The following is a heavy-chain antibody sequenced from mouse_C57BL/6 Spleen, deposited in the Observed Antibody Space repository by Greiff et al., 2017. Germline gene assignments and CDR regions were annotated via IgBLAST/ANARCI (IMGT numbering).Heavy chain of an antibody. CDR1: GYTFTSYG. Sequence: QVQLQQSGAELARPGASVKLSCKASGYTFTSYGISWVKQRTGQGLEWIGEIYPRSGNTYYNEKLKGKATLTADKSSNTAYMELRSLTSEDSAVYFFASGGSYEYDEAWFAYWGQGTLVTVAA. CDR3: ASGGSYEYDEAWFAY. CDR2: IYPRSGNT. J-gene: IGHJ3*01. V-gene: IGHV1-81*01. D-gene: IGHD2-4*01.